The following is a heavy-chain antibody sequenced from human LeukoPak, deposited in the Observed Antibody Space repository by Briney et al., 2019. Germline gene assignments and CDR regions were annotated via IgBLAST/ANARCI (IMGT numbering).Heavy chain of an antibody. J-gene: IGHJ4*02. Sequence: GGTLRLSCAASGFTFSRHGMNWVRQAPGKGLEWVSAISGSGGTTYYADSVKGRFTISRDNSKNTLYLQMNSLRAEDTAVYYCAKDRGMFLVGYLDYWGQGTLVTVSS. D-gene: IGHD2-15*01. CDR2: ISGSGGTT. CDR1: GFTFSRHG. V-gene: IGHV3-23*01. CDR3: AKDRGMFLVGYLDY.